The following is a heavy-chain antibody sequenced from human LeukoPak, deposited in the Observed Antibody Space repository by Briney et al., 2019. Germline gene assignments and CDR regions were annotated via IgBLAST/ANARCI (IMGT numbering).Heavy chain of an antibody. V-gene: IGHV1-2*02. D-gene: IGHD2-2*01. Sequence: GASVKVSCKASGYTFTGYYMHWVRQAPGQGLEWMGLINPNSGGTNYAQKFQGRVTMTRDTSISTAYMELSRLRSDDTAVYYCARVVPAARAFDPWGQGTLVTVSS. CDR1: GYTFTGYY. CDR2: INPNSGGT. J-gene: IGHJ5*02. CDR3: ARVVPAARAFDP.